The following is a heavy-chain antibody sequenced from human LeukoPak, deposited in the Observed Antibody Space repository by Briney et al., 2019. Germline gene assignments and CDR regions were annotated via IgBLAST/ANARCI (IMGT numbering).Heavy chain of an antibody. CDR1: GFTFSSYE. J-gene: IGHJ6*02. CDR2: ISSSGSTI. V-gene: IGHV3-48*03. Sequence: GRSLRLSCAASGFTFSSYEMNWVRQAPGKGLEWVSYISSSGSTIYYADSVKGRFTISRDNAKNSLYLQMNSLRAEDTAVYYCARESHCSSTSCYRDHHYYYYGMDVWGQGTTVTVSS. CDR3: ARESHCSSTSCYRDHHYYYYGMDV. D-gene: IGHD2-2*02.